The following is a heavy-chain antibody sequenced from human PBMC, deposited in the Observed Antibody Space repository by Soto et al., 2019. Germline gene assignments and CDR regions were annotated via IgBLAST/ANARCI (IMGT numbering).Heavy chain of an antibody. D-gene: IGHD2-2*01. CDR1: GDSITTSGHL. Sequence: QVQLQESGPGLLKPSNTLSLTCTVSGDSITTSGHLWAWIRQPPGKGLEWIATISYSGSTFYNPSLRSRTSISVYSSKNQLSLSLVSVTAADTAMYYCARHDHGAFTIKGFHVWGQGTKVTVSS. V-gene: IGHV4-39*01. J-gene: IGHJ3*01. CDR3: ARHDHGAFTIKGFHV. CDR2: ISYSGST.